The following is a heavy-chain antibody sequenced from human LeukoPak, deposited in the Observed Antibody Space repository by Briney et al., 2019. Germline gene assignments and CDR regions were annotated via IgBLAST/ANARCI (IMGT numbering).Heavy chain of an antibody. CDR1: GFTFRSYW. CDR2: INSDGSST. D-gene: IGHD5-12*01. V-gene: IGHV3-74*01. CDR3: ASCGYSGYDDDAFDI. Sequence: PGGSLRLSCAASGFTFRSYWMHWVRQAPGKGLEWVSRINSDGSSTSYADSVKGRFTISRDNAKNTLYLQMNSLRAEDTAVYYCASCGYSGYDDDAFDIWGQGTMVTVSS. J-gene: IGHJ3*02.